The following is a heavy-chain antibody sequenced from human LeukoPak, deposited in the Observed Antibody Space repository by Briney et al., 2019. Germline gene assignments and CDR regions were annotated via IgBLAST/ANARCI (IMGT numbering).Heavy chain of an antibody. CDR3: ARAYGDSYYFDY. CDR2: IYHGGST. CDR1: GFTFSGYA. D-gene: IGHD4-17*01. Sequence: GSLRLSCAASGFTFSGYAMNWVRQAPGKGLEWIGEIYHGGSTNFNPSLKSRVTILVDKSKNQFSLKMTSVTAADAAVYYCARAYGDSYYFDYWGQGTLVTVSS. V-gene: IGHV4-4*02. J-gene: IGHJ4*02.